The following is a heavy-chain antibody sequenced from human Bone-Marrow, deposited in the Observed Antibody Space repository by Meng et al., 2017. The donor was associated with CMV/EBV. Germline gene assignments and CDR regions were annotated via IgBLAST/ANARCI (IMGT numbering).Heavy chain of an antibody. CDR2: IYYSGST. J-gene: IGHJ6*02. CDR1: GGSISNSSTYY. CDR3: ARVGAVGSSTPKDV. D-gene: IGHD2-2*01. V-gene: IGHV4-39*07. Sequence: SETLSLTCTVSGGSISNSSTYYWGWIRQPPGKGLGWIGSIYYSGSTYYNPSLKSRVTISVDTSKNQFSLKLSSVTAADTAVYYCARVGAVGSSTPKDVWGQGTTVTVSS.